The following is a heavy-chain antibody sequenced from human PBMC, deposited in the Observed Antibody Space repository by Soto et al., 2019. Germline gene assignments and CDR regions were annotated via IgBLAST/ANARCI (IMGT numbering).Heavy chain of an antibody. V-gene: IGHV4-39*01. J-gene: IGHJ6*02. CDR1: GGSIIGSSYY. CDR2: IYYSGST. D-gene: IGHD3-10*01. CDR3: ARRPRVSFGELSYDYYDGMDV. Sequence: QLQLQESGPGLVKPSETLSLTCTVSGGSIIGSSYYWGWIRQPPGQGPEWIGTIYYSGSTYYHPSLRSRVTISVDTSKSQFSLRLSSVTAAGTAVYYCARRPRVSFGELSYDYYDGMDVWGQGTTVTVSS.